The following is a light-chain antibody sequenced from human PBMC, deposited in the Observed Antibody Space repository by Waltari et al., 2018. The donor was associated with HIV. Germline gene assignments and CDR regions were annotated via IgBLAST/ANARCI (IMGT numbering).Light chain of an antibody. CDR3: QQFGSSTWT. CDR1: QSVSSSY. J-gene: IGKJ1*01. CDR2: DVP. Sequence: ENVLTQSPGTLSLSPGERATLSCRASQSVSSSYLAGYQQKPGQAPRLLIYDVPSRATGIPDRFSGSGSGTDFTLTISRLEPEDFAMYYCQQFGSSTWTFGQGTKVEIK. V-gene: IGKV3-20*01.